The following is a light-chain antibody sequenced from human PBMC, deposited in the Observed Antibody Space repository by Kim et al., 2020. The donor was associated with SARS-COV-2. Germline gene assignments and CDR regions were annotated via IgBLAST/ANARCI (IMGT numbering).Light chain of an antibody. V-gene: IGKV3-15*01. Sequence: VSTGERVTLACRASQTVSSSLAWYQQKPGQAPRLLIYGASARATGIPARFSGSASGTEFTLTISSLQSEDFAVYYCQQYYNWPLTFGQGTKVDIK. CDR3: QQYYNWPLT. J-gene: IGKJ1*01. CDR2: GAS. CDR1: QTVSSS.